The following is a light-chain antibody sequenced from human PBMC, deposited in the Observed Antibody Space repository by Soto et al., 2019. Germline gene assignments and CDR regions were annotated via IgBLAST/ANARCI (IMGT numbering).Light chain of an antibody. CDR1: QSVSSSY. V-gene: IGKV3-20*01. J-gene: IGKJ1*01. CDR3: QQYGSSHRT. Sequence: EIVLTQSPGTLSLSPGERATLSCRASQSVSSSYLAWYQQKPGQAPRLLIYGASSRATGIPDRFSGSGSGTDFTLTISRLEPEDFAVYYCQQYGSSHRTFGQGTKAEIK. CDR2: GAS.